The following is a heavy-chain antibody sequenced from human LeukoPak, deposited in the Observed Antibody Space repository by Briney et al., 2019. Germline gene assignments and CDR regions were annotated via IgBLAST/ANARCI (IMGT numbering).Heavy chain of an antibody. V-gene: IGHV3-74*01. CDR2: IRGDGYDA. J-gene: IGHJ5*02. CDR3: VSDLCGGDDQ. Sequence: GGSLRLSCTASGFSFSDFWMHWVRQAPGKGLVWVSRIRGDGYDANYADSVKGRFTISRDNAKDTLYLQMSSLRDEDTAVYYCVSDLCGGDDQWGRGTLVTVSS. D-gene: IGHD3-3*01. CDR1: GFSFSDFW.